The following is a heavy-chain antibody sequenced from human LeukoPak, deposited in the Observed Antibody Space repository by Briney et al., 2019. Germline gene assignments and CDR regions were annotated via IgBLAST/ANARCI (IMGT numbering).Heavy chain of an antibody. CDR3: ARIGYSTSWANFDY. Sequence: GGSLRLSLAASGFTFRNYGMHWVRQAPGKGLEWVASIRTDGGEKYHADSVQGRFSISRDNSKNTLYLQMDSLRAEDTALYYCARIGYSTSWANFDYWGQGTLVTVSS. CDR2: IRTDGGEK. V-gene: IGHV3-30*02. D-gene: IGHD6-13*01. J-gene: IGHJ4*02. CDR1: GFTFRNYG.